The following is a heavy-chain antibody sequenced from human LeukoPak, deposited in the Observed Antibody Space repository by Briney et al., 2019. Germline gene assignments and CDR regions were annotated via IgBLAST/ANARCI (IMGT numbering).Heavy chain of an antibody. Sequence: GGSLRLSCAASGFTFRTYWMHWVRQAPGKGLVLVSRINSAGSSTSYADSVKGRFTISRDNAKNTLYLQMHSLIVEDTALYYCARGGSFDYWGQGTLVTVSS. CDR3: ARGGSFDY. CDR2: INSAGSST. J-gene: IGHJ4*02. CDR1: GFTFRTYW. V-gene: IGHV3-74*01.